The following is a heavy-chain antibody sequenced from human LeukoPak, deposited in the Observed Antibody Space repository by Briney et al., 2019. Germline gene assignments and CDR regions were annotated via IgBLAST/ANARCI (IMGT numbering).Heavy chain of an antibody. Sequence: PSETLSLTCAVYGGSFSGYYWSWIRQPPGKGLEWIGEINHSGSTNYNPSLKSRVTISVDTSKNQFSLKLSSVTAADTAVYYCASRGSVVVVAATAYFDYWGQGTLVTVSS. V-gene: IGHV4-34*01. D-gene: IGHD2-15*01. CDR2: INHSGST. J-gene: IGHJ4*02. CDR3: ASRGSVVVVAATAYFDY. CDR1: GGSFSGYY.